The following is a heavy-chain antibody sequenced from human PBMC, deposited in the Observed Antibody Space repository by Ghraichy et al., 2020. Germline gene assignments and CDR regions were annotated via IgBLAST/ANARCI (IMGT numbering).Heavy chain of an antibody. Sequence: GGSLRLSCAASGFTFSSYAMHWVRQAPGKGLEWVAVISYDGSNKYYADSVKGRFTISRDNSKNTLYLQMNSLRAEDTAVYYCARDTYSSGWVPDGYYGMDVWGQGTTVTVSS. CDR2: ISYDGSNK. D-gene: IGHD6-19*01. J-gene: IGHJ6*02. CDR1: GFTFSSYA. V-gene: IGHV3-30-3*01. CDR3: ARDTYSSGWVPDGYYGMDV.